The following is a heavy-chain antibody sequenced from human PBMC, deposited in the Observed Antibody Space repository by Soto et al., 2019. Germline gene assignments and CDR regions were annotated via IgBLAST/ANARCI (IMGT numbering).Heavy chain of an antibody. D-gene: IGHD7-27*01. CDR1: GDSISNLNYF. Sequence: QVQLLESGPGLVKPSQTLSLTCSVSGDSISNLNYFWAWIRQPPGQALEYIGYIYKSATTYYNPSFESRVAISVDTSKSQFSLHVTSVTAADTAVYFCAIGRYCLTGRCFPNWFDSWGQGALVTVSS. CDR3: AIGRYCLTGRCFPNWFDS. V-gene: IGHV4-30-4*01. J-gene: IGHJ5*01. CDR2: IYKSATT.